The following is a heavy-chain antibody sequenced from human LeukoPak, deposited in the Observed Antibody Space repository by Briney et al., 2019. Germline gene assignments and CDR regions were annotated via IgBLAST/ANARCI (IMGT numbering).Heavy chain of an antibody. CDR1: GFAFNNYW. CDR3: ARGGGDHAFDL. J-gene: IGHJ3*01. V-gene: IGHV3-74*01. CDR2: INSNGRDT. D-gene: IGHD3-16*01. Sequence: GGSLRLSCAASGFAFNNYWIHWVRQAPGKGLVWVSRINSNGRDTIYADSVKGRFTISRDNAKNTLYLQLSSLRAEDTAVYYCARGGGDHAFDLWGQGTMVAVSS.